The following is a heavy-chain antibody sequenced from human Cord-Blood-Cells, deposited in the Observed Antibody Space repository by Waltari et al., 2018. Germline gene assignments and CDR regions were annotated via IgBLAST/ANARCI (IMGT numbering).Heavy chain of an antibody. V-gene: IGHV1-2*06. CDR2: INPNSGGT. Sequence: QVQLVQSGAEVKKPGASVKVSCKASGYTFTGYYMHWVRQAPGQGLEWMGRINPNSGGTNYAQKLQGRVTMTRDTSISTAYMELSRLRSDDTAVYYCARDKELRYFDWPLGYWGQGTLVTVSS. J-gene: IGHJ4*02. D-gene: IGHD3-9*01. CDR3: ARDKELRYFDWPLGY. CDR1: GYTFTGYY.